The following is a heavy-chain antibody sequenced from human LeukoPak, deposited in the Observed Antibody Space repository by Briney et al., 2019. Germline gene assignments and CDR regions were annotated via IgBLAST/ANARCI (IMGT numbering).Heavy chain of an antibody. CDR2: INHSGST. CDR1: GGSFSGYY. V-gene: IGHV4-34*01. Sequence: SETLSLTCAVYGGSFSGYYWSWIRQPPGKGLEWIGEINHSGSTNYNPSLKSRVTISVDTSKNQFSLKLSSVTAAATAVYYCARGEYSGYYDDWGQGTPVTVSS. D-gene: IGHD5-12*01. J-gene: IGHJ4*02. CDR3: ARGEYSGYYDD.